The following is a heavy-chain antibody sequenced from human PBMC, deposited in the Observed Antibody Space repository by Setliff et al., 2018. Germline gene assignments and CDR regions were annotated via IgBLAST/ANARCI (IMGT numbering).Heavy chain of an antibody. J-gene: IGHJ4*02. CDR2: IIPILGIA. V-gene: IGHV1-69*10. CDR1: GGTFSSYA. Sequence: ASVKVSCKASGGTFSSYAISWVRQAPGQGLEWVGGIIPILGIANYAQKFQGRATITADESTSTAYMELSSLRSEDTAVYYCASRDYVWGSYRPTTYNYWGQGTLVTVS. D-gene: IGHD3-16*02. CDR3: ASRDYVWGSYRPTTYNY.